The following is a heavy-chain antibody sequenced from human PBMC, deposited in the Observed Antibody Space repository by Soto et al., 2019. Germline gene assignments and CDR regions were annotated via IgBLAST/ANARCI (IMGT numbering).Heavy chain of an antibody. D-gene: IGHD3-3*01. J-gene: IGHJ5*02. V-gene: IGHV3-74*01. CDR2: INSDGSST. CDR1: GSTFSSYC. Sequence: PGGPLRLSCAASGSTFSSYCVHWVRQAPGKGLMLVSRINSDGSSTSYADSVKGRFTISRDNAKNTLYLQMNSLRAEDTAVYYCARNRLGYDFWSGYYFNWFDPWGQGTLVTVSS. CDR3: ARNRLGYDFWSGYYFNWFDP.